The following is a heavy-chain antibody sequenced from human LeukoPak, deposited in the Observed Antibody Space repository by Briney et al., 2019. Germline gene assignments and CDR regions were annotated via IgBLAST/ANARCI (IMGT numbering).Heavy chain of an antibody. Sequence: GGSLRLSCAASGFTFSSYGMHWVRQAPGKGLEWVAFIRYDGSNKYYADSVKGRFTISSDNSKNTLYLQMNSLRAEDTAVYYCAKDPMVRGVIGRYFDYWGQGTLVTVSS. CDR3: AKDPMVRGVIGRYFDY. J-gene: IGHJ4*02. V-gene: IGHV3-30*02. D-gene: IGHD3-10*01. CDR1: GFTFSSYG. CDR2: IRYDGSNK.